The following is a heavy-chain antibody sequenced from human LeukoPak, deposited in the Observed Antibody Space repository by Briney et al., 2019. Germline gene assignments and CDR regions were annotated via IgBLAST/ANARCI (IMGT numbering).Heavy chain of an antibody. D-gene: IGHD3-16*02. Sequence: GGSLRLSCAASGFTFSNYWMHWVRQAPGKGLEWVSAISGSGGSTYYADSVKGRFTISRDNSKNTLYLQMNSLRAEDTAVYYCAKDYDYVWGSYRPYDYWGQGTLVTVSS. J-gene: IGHJ4*02. V-gene: IGHV3-23*01. CDR1: GFTFSNYW. CDR2: ISGSGGST. CDR3: AKDYDYVWGSYRPYDY.